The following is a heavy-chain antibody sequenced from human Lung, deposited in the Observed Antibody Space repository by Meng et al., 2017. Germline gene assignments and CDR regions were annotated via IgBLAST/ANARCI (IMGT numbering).Heavy chain of an antibody. Sequence: QVQRQQWAAGLLMPSETLSLTCVVSGGSFSDYYWSWIRQPPGKGLEWIGEINHSGSTNYNPSLESRATISVDTSQNNLSLKLSSVTAADSAVYYCARGPTTMAHDFDYWGQGTLVTVSS. CDR3: ARGPTTMAHDFDY. CDR2: INHSGST. D-gene: IGHD4-11*01. V-gene: IGHV4-34*01. J-gene: IGHJ4*02. CDR1: GGSFSDYY.